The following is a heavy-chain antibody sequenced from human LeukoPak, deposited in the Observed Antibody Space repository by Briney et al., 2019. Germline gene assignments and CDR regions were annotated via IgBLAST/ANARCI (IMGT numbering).Heavy chain of an antibody. J-gene: IGHJ6*03. D-gene: IGHD5-24*01. CDR2: IIPIFGTA. V-gene: IGHV1-69*05. CDR3: ARGMGMATIAGYYYYYYMDV. CDR1: GGIFSSYA. Sequence: ASVKVPCKASGGIFSSYAISWVRQAPGQGLEWMGGIIPIFGTANYAQKFQGRVTITTDESTSTAYMELSSLRSEDTAVYYCARGMGMATIAGYYYYYYMDVWGKGTTVTVSS.